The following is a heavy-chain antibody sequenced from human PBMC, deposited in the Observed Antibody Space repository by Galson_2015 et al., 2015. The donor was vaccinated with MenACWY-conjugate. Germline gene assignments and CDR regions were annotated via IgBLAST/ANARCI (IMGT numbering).Heavy chain of an antibody. D-gene: IGHD2-8*01. CDR3: ARDWCCPNGGCFNCFDP. CDR2: IGTNHGTGKYGDT. CDR1: GYTFTTCG. Sequence: SVKVSCKASGYTFTTCGISWVRQARGQGLEWVGWIGTNHGTGKYGDTNYAQKFRDRVTLTADTSTSTAYLELRSLRSDDSAVYVCARDWCCPNGGCFNCFDPWVQGCLGTVSS. J-gene: IGHJ5*02. V-gene: IGHV1-18*01.